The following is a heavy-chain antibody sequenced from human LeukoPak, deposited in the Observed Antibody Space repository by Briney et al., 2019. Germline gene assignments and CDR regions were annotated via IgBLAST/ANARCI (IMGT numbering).Heavy chain of an antibody. CDR2: ISDSGST. V-gene: IGHV4-59*08. CDR3: ARHAGYFSYDS. CDR1: GGSISSYY. J-gene: IGHJ4*02. Sequence: SETLSLTCTVSGGSISSYYWSWIRQPPGMRLEWIGYISDSGSTNYNPSLRSRVTISVDTSKNQFSLKLSSVTAADTAVYFCARHAGYFSYDSWGQGTLATVCS. D-gene: IGHD5-12*01.